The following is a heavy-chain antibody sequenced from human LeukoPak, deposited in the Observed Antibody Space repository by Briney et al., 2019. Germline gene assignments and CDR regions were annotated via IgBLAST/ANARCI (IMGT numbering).Heavy chain of an antibody. J-gene: IGHJ6*02. CDR1: GGSISSYY. V-gene: IGHV4-4*07. CDR2: IYTSGST. CDR3: ARDASGYSGYEPSYYYYGMDV. D-gene: IGHD5-12*01. Sequence: SETLSLTCTVSGGSISSYYWSWIRQPAGKGLEWIGRIYTSGSTNYNPSLKSRVTMSVDTSKNQFSLKLSSVTAADTAVYYCARDASGYSGYEPSYYYYGMDVWGQGTTVTVSS.